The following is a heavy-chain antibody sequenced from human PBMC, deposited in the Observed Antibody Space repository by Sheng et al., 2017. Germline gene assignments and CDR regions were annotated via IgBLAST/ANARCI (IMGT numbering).Heavy chain of an antibody. Sequence: QVQLVQSGAEVKEPGASVKVSCKTFGYTFTGYYIHWVRQAPGQGLEWMGWSNPYTGDTKSPQKFQGRVTMTWDTSISTAYLQLTRLISDDTALYFCARGPPLGIYFPFDHWGQGTRVIVSS. J-gene: IGHJ4*02. D-gene: IGHD1-26*01. CDR1: GYTFTGYY. CDR3: ARGPPLGIYFPFDH. V-gene: IGHV1-2*02. CDR2: SNPYTGDT.